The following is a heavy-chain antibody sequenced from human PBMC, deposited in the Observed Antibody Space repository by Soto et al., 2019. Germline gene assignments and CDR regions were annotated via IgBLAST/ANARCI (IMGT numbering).Heavy chain of an antibody. V-gene: IGHV3-21*01. J-gene: IGHJ6*02. Sequence: PGGSLRLSCAASGFTFSSYSMNWVRQAPGKGLEWVSSISSSSSYIYYADSVKGRFTISRDNAKNSLYLQMNSLRAEDTAVYYCARVRGGSYDFWSGYPPGGYYYYYGMDVWGQGTTVTVSS. CDR2: ISSSSSYI. CDR3: ARVRGGSYDFWSGYPPGGYYYYYGMDV. D-gene: IGHD3-3*01. CDR1: GFTFSSYS.